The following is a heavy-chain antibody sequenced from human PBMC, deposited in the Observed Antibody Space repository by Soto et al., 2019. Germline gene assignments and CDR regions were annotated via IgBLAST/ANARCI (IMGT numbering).Heavy chain of an antibody. Sequence: QVQLVQSGAEVKKPGASVKVSCKASGYTFTGYYMHWVRQAPGQGLEWMGWINPNSGGTNYAQKFQGWVTLTGDTSISTACMELRRLRSDDTAVYYCASQRLGYYCMDVWGKGTTVTVSS. CDR1: GYTFTGYY. V-gene: IGHV1-2*04. CDR3: ASQRLGYYCMDV. J-gene: IGHJ6*03. CDR2: INPNSGGT.